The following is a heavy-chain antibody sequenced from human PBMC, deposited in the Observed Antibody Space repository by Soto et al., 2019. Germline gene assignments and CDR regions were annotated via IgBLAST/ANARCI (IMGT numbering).Heavy chain of an antibody. V-gene: IGHV3-23*01. J-gene: IGHJ4*02. D-gene: IGHD5-12*01. CDR2: ISGSGGST. Sequence: LILSCAASGFTFSDSYMDWVRQAPGKGLEWVSAISGSGGSTYYADSVKGRFTISIDNSKNTLYLQMNSLRAEDTAVYYCAKGSHYDPFDYWGQGTRVTVS. CDR3: AKGSHYDPFDY. CDR1: GFTFSDSY.